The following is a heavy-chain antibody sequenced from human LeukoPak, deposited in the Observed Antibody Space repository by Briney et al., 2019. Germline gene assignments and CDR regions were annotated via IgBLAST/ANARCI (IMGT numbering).Heavy chain of an antibody. CDR3: ARPGIAVAGRAYDY. D-gene: IGHD6-19*01. J-gene: IGHJ4*02. CDR1: GGTFSSYA. CDR2: IIPIFGTA. V-gene: IGHV1-69*05. Sequence: GSSVKVSCKASGGTFSSYAISWVRQAPGQGLEWMGGIIPIFGTANYAQKLQGRVTMTTDTSTSTAYMELRSLRSDDTAVYYCARPGIAVAGRAYDYWGQGTLVTVSS.